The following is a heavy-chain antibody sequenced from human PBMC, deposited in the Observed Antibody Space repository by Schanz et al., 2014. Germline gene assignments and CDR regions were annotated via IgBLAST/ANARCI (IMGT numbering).Heavy chain of an antibody. CDR2: SRNKGHSYTS. D-gene: IGHD3-9*01. CDR1: GFGFDDYA. J-gene: IGHJ4*02. Sequence: VQLVESGGGVVQPGGSLRLSCAASGFGFDDYAMSWVRQAPGKGLEWVGHSRNKGHSYTSEYAASVKGRFTISRDESESSLYLQMDSLKTEDTAVYYCARRNFYDKSAAFDYWGQGSLVTVSS. CDR3: ARRNFYDKSAAFDY. V-gene: IGHV3-72*01.